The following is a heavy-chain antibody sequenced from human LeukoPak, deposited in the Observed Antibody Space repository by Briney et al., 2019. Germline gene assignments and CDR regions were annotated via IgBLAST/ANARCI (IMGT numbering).Heavy chain of an antibody. CDR3: ARGLVGSGWSRMLAYYYYGMDV. J-gene: IGHJ6*02. Sequence: ASVKVSCKASGYTFTSYAMNWVRQAPGQGLEWMGWINTNTGNPTYAQGFTGRFVFSLDTSVSTAYLQISSLKAEDTAVYYCARGLVGSGWSRMLAYYYYGMDVWGQGTTVTVSS. D-gene: IGHD6-19*01. CDR2: INTNTGNP. CDR1: GYTFTSYA. V-gene: IGHV7-4-1*02.